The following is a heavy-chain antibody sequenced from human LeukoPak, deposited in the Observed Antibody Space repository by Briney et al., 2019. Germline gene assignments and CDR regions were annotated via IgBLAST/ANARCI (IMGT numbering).Heavy chain of an antibody. Sequence: GASVKVSCKASGYTFTSNYIHWVRQAPGQGLEWMGGIIPIFGTANYAQKFQGRVTITADESTSIAYMELSSLRSEDTAVYYCARGAVTTTYYFDYWGQGTLVTVSS. D-gene: IGHD4-17*01. CDR3: ARGAVTTTYYFDY. CDR2: IIPIFGTA. V-gene: IGHV1-69*13. CDR1: GYTFTSNY. J-gene: IGHJ4*02.